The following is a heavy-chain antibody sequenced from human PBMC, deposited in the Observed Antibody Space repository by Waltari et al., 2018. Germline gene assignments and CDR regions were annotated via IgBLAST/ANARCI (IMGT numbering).Heavy chain of an antibody. CDR1: GGSISSSNW. V-gene: IGHV4-4*02. Sequence: QVQLQESGPGLVKPSGTLSLTCAVSGGSISSSNWWSWVRQPPGKGLEWIGEIYHSGSTNYNPSLKSRVTISVDKSKNQFSLKLSSVTAADTAVYYCASHYDFWSGYPSTPPFDIWGQGTMVTVSS. D-gene: IGHD3-3*01. CDR2: IYHSGST. CDR3: ASHYDFWSGYPSTPPFDI. J-gene: IGHJ3*02.